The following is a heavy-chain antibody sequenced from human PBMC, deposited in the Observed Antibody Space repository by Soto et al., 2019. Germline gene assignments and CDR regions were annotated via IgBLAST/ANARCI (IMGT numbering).Heavy chain of an antibody. J-gene: IGHJ4*02. CDR1: GGSITSGSYY. CDR3: ARASYYENSGHDY. D-gene: IGHD3-22*01. Sequence: QVQLQESGPGLVQPSQTLSLTCTVSGGSITSGSYYWSWIRQHPGKGLEWIGYIYYSGTTYHNPSLKSRVTISVDTSRNQFSLKLNSVTAADTAVYYCARASYYENSGHDYWGQGALVTVSS. CDR2: IYYSGTT. V-gene: IGHV4-31*03.